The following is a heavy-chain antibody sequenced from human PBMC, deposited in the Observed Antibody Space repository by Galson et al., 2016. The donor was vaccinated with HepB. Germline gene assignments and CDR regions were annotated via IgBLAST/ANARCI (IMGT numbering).Heavy chain of an antibody. CDR3: AKDGRSGYPPSYFAGYYVDY. V-gene: IGHV3-23*01. D-gene: IGHD3-3*01. Sequence: SLRLSCAASGFTFSSYAMSWVRQAPGQGLEWVSAISGSGGSTYYADSVKGRFTISRDNSKNTLYLQMNSLRAEDTAVYYCAKDGRSGYPPSYFAGYYVDYWGQGTLVTVSS. CDR1: GFTFSSYA. CDR2: ISGSGGST. J-gene: IGHJ4*02.